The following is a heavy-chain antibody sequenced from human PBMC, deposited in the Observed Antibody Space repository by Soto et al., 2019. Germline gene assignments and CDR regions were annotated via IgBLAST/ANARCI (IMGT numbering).Heavy chain of an antibody. D-gene: IGHD6-19*01. J-gene: IGHJ4*02. V-gene: IGHV3-33*01. CDR3: ARVVAGSYVRFPIDY. CDR1: GFTFSSYG. CDR2: IWYDGSNK. Sequence: GGSLRLSCAASGFTFSSYGMHWVRQAPGKGLEWVAVIWYDGSNKYYADSVKGRFTIPRDNSKNTLYLQMNSLRAEDTAVYYCARVVAGSYVRFPIDYWGQGTLVTVSS.